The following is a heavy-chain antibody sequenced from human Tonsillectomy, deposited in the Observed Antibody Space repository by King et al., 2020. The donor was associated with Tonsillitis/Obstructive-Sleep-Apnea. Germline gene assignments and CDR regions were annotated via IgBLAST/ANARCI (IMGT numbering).Heavy chain of an antibody. CDR2: INHSGSS. CDR3: ARGPGYYGSRDPFDY. Sequence: VQLQQWGAGLLMPSETLSLTCAVYGGSFSGYFWSWIRQTPGKGLEWIGEINHSGSSNYNPSLRSRVTMSVGTVKKQVSLKLTSVTAADTAVYFCARGPGYYGSRDPFDYWGQGTLVTVSS. J-gene: IGHJ4*02. CDR1: GGSFSGYF. V-gene: IGHV4-34*01. D-gene: IGHD3-10*01.